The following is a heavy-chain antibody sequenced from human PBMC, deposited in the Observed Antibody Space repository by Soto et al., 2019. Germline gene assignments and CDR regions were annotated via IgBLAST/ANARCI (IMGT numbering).Heavy chain of an antibody. V-gene: IGHV3-66*01. CDR1: GFTVSTKY. D-gene: IGHD3-16*01. CDR2: IYSGGST. J-gene: IGHJ4*02. CDR3: ARDPWAADY. Sequence: GGSLRLSCAASGFTVSTKYMSWVRQAPGKGLEWVSVIYSGGSTFYADSVRGRFTNSRDNSKDTVNLQINSLRAEDTAVYYCARDPWAADYWGQGTLVTVSS.